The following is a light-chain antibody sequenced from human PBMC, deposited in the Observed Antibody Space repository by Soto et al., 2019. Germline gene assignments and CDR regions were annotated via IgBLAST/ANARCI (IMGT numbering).Light chain of an antibody. CDR2: DAS. CDR1: QSISNW. J-gene: IGKJ2*01. CDR3: QQYNNYHGT. V-gene: IGKV1-5*01. Sequence: DIQMTQSPSTLSASVGDRVTITCRASQSISNWLAWYQQKPGKAPTLLIYDASSLQSGVPSRFSGSGSGTEFTLTISSLQPDDFETHYCQQYNNYHGTFGQGTQVDIX.